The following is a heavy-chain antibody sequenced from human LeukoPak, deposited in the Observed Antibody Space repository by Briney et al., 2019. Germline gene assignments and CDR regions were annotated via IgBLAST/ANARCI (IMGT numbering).Heavy chain of an antibody. CDR2: INHRGNT. V-gene: IGHV4-34*01. J-gene: IGHJ4*02. D-gene: IGHD2/OR15-2a*01. CDR1: SWSFSPYS. Sequence: SETLSLTCGVSSWSFSPYSLNWIRQPPGKGLEWIGEINHRGNTNYNPALQSRVTISADTSTNHFSLKLSSVTAADTAVYYCASLRLNHWLHTAPFGHFRYYFDYWGQGTLVTVSS. CDR3: ASLRLNHWLHTAPFGHFRYYFDY.